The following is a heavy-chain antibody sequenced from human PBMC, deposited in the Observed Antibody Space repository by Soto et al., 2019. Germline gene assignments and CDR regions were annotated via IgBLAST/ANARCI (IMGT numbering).Heavy chain of an antibody. D-gene: IGHD2-21*02. Sequence: SETLSLTCTVSGGSISSSSYYWGWIRQPPGKGLEWIGSIYYSGSTYYNPSLKSRVTISVDTSKNQFSLKLSSVTAADTAVYYCARRVLVETFDYWGQGTLVTVSS. CDR2: IYYSGST. V-gene: IGHV4-39*01. CDR1: GGSISSSSYY. CDR3: ARRVLVETFDY. J-gene: IGHJ4*02.